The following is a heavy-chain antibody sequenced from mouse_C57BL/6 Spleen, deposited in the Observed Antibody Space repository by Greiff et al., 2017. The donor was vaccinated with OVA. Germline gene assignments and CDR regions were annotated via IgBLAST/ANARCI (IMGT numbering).Heavy chain of an antibody. CDR1: DSAVFPIAY. CDR2: ILPSIGRT. J-gene: IGHJ3*01. V-gene: IGHV15-2*01. Sequence: VKLQQSGSELRSPGSSVKLSCKDFDSAVFPIAYMSWVRQKPGHGFEWIGGILPSIGRTIYGEKFEDKATLDADTLSNTSYLELNSLTSEDSAIYYCAYYGSSYRFAYWGQGTLVTVSA. CDR3: AYYGSSYRFAY. D-gene: IGHD1-1*01.